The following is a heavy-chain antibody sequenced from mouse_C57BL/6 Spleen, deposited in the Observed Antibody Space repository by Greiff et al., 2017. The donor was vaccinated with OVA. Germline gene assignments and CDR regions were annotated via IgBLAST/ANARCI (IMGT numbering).Heavy chain of an antibody. CDR1: GFTFSDFY. J-gene: IGHJ4*01. CDR2: SRNKANDYTT. CDR3: ARDGEDSRGDY. V-gene: IGHV7-1*01. Sequence: EVNVVESGGGLVQSGRSLRLSCATSGFTFSDFYMEWVRQAPGKGLEWIAASRNKANDYTTEYSASVKGRFIVSRDTSQSILYLQMNALRAEDTAIYYCARDGEDSRGDYWGQGTSVTVSS.